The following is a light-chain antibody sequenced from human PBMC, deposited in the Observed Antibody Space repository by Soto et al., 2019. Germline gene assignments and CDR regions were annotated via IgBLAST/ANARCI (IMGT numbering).Light chain of an antibody. V-gene: IGLV1-44*01. CDR2: SNN. CDR3: AAWDDSLNGVV. CDR1: SSNIGSNT. Sequence: QSVLTQPPSASGTPGQRVTISCSGSSSNIGSNTVNWYQQLPGTAPKLLIYSNNQRPSRVPDRFSGSKSGTSASLAISGLQYEDEADYYCAAWDDSLNGVVFGGGTKLTVL. J-gene: IGLJ2*01.